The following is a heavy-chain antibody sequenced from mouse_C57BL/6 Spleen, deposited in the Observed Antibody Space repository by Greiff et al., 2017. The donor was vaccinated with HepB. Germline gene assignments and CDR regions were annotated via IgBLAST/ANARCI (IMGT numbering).Heavy chain of an antibody. V-gene: IGHV2-5*01. CDR1: GFSLTSYG. CDR3: VKKMGYGSNYAMDY. CDR2: IWRGGST. J-gene: IGHJ4*01. Sequence: QVQLKESGPGLVQPSQSLSITCTVSGFSLTSYGVHWVRQSPGTGLEWLGVIWRGGSTDYKAAFMSRLSITKDNSKSQVFFKMNSLQADDTAIYYCVKKMGYGSNYAMDYLGQGTSVTVS. D-gene: IGHD1-1*01.